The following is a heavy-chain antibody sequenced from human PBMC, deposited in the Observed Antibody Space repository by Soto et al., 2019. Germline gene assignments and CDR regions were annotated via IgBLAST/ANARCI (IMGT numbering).Heavy chain of an antibody. CDR1: GGSVGSTSYY. Sequence: QLQLQESGPGLLKPSETLSLTCAVSGGSVGSTSYYWGWFRQPLGKGLEWIGSIHFGGTTYYNSSLNSRVTMSVVTFRNQILLRLTSVTTEDTDVYYCARPFNLGWFWGQGTLVTVSS. CDR3: ARPFNLGWF. V-gene: IGHV4-39*01. D-gene: IGHD1-1*01. J-gene: IGHJ1*01. CDR2: IHFGGTT.